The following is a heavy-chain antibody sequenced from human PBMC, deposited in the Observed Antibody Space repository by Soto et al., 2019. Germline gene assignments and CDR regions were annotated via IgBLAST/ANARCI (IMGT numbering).Heavy chain of an antibody. Sequence: VASVKVSCKASGYTFTSYGISWVRQAPGQGLEWMGWISAHNGNTNYAQKLQGRVTMTTDTSTSTAYMELRSLRSDDTAVYYCARELLWFGESPLDYYYYGMEVWGQGTTVTVSS. D-gene: IGHD3-10*01. CDR3: ARELLWFGESPLDYYYYGMEV. CDR1: GYTFTSYG. CDR2: ISAHNGNT. V-gene: IGHV1-18*04. J-gene: IGHJ6*02.